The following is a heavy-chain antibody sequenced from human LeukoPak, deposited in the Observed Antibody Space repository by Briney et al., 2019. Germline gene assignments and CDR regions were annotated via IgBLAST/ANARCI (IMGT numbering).Heavy chain of an antibody. Sequence: KTGGSLRLSCAASGFTFSSYSMNWVRQAPGKGLEWVSSISSSSSYIYYADSVKGRFTISRDNAKNSLYLQMNSLRAEDTAVYYCAALGYGPLYGMDVWGQGTTVTVSS. D-gene: IGHD2-15*01. J-gene: IGHJ6*02. CDR1: GFTFSSYS. CDR3: AALGYGPLYGMDV. CDR2: ISSSSSYI. V-gene: IGHV3-21*01.